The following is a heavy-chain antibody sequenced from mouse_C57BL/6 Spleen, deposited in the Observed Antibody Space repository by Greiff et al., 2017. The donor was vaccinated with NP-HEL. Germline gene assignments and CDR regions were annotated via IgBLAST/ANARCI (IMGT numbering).Heavy chain of an antibody. D-gene: IGHD2-1*01. CDR1: GFTFSDYG. V-gene: IGHV5-17*01. CDR3: ARPCNCDYFDY. CDR2: ISSGSSTI. J-gene: IGHJ2*01. Sequence: EVQGVESGGGLVKPGGSLKLSCAASGFTFSDYGMHWVRQAPEKGLEWVAYISSGSSTIYYADTVKGRFTISKDNAKNTLFLPMTSLRSVDTAMYYCARPCNCDYFDYWGKGTTLTVSS.